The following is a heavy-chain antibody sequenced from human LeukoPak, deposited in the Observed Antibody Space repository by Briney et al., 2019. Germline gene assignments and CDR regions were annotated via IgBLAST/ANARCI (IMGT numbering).Heavy chain of an antibody. CDR3: AKDVYGYYAMDV. Sequence: GGSLRLSCAASGFTFSSYAMNWVRQAPGKGLEWVSTISGSGGSAYYADPVKGRFTISRDNSKNTLYLQMNSHRAADTAVYYCAKDVYGYYAMDVWGQGTTVTVSS. J-gene: IGHJ6*02. CDR1: GFTFSSYA. CDR2: ISGSGGSA. V-gene: IGHV3-23*01. D-gene: IGHD3-10*01.